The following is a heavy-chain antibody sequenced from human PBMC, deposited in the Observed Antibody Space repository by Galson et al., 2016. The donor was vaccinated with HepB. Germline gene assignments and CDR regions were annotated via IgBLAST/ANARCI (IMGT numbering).Heavy chain of an antibody. Sequence: TLSLTCTVSGGSISSGISYWTWIRQHPVKGLEWIGYIHNSGATYYNPSLKSRVIISVDTSKNQFSLKLRSLTAADTAVYYCARGVRGKVESFDYWGQGTRVTVSS. CDR3: ARGVRGKVESFDY. V-gene: IGHV4-31*03. CDR1: GGSISSGISY. CDR2: IHNSGAT. D-gene: IGHD3-10*01. J-gene: IGHJ4*02.